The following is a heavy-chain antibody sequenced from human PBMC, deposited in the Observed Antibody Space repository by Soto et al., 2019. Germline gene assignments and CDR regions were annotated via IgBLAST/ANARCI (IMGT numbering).Heavy chain of an antibody. V-gene: IGHV1-24*01. CDR3: ATRYCSSSGVCYTSFDY. CDR1: GYTLTELS. CDR2: FDPEDGET. J-gene: IGHJ4*02. Sequence: ASVKVSCKVSGYTLTELSMHWVRQAPGKGLEWMGGFDPEDGETIYAQKFQGRVTMTEDTSTDTAYMELSSLRSEDTAVYYCATRYCSSSGVCYTSFDYWGQGTLVTVSS. D-gene: IGHD2-2*01.